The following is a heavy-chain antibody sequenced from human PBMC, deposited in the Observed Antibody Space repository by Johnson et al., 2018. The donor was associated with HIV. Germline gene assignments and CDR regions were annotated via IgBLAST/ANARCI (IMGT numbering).Heavy chain of an antibody. J-gene: IGHJ3*02. V-gene: IGHV3-66*01. CDR2: VYSGGNT. D-gene: IGHD6-13*01. CDR3: AKCIWGSSLIDAFDI. CDR1: GFTVSSNY. Sequence: VQLVESGGGLVQPGGSLRLSCAASGFTVSSNYMSWVRQAPGKGLEWVSIVYSGGNTYYTDSVKGRFTISRDNSKNTLHLQMNSLRAEDTAVYYCAKCIWGSSLIDAFDIWGQGTMVTVSS.